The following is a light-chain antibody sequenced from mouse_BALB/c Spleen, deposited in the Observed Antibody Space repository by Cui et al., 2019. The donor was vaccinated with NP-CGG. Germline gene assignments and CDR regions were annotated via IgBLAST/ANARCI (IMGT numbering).Light chain of an antibody. CDR2: GTN. Sequence: QAAVTQESALTTSPGETVTLTCRSSTGAVTTGNYANWVQEKPDHLFTGLIGGTNNRVPGVPARFSGSLIGDKAALTITGAQTEDEAIYFCALWYSNHWVFGGGTKLTVL. V-gene: IGLV1*01. CDR3: ALWYSNHWV. J-gene: IGLJ1*01. CDR1: TGAVTTGNY.